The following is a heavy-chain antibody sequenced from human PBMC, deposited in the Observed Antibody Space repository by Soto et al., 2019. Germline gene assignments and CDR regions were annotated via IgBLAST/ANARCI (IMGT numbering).Heavy chain of an antibody. Sequence: ASVKVSCKASGYTVTSYGISWVRQAPGQGLEWMGWISAYNGNTNYAQKLQGRVTMTTDTSTSTAYMELRSLRSDDTAVYYCARDYCISTSCYVLYGMDVWGQGTTVTVSS. D-gene: IGHD2-2*01. CDR1: GYTVTSYG. CDR3: ARDYCISTSCYVLYGMDV. V-gene: IGHV1-18*01. J-gene: IGHJ6*02. CDR2: ISAYNGNT.